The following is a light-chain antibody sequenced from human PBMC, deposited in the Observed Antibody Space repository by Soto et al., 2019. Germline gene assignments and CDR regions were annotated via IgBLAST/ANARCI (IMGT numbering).Light chain of an antibody. Sequence: DIVMTYWPASLAVSMSERATINCKSSQTVLHSSTNKNFLAWYQQKPGQPPTLLISWASTRESGVPDRFSGSGSGTDFTLTISRLQAEDVAVYFCQQYYRTPYTFGQGTKVDI. CDR3: QQYYRTPYT. J-gene: IGKJ2*01. CDR2: WAS. V-gene: IGKV4-1*01. CDR1: QTVLHSSTNKNF.